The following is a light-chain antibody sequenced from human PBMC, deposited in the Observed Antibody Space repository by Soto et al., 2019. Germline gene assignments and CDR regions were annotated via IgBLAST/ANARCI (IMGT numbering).Light chain of an antibody. CDR3: QQSYRTPYT. CDR1: QTFNKF. J-gene: IGKJ2*01. V-gene: IGKV1-39*01. Sequence: DIQMTQSPSSLSASVGDRVTITCRASQTFNKFLNWYQQKPGKAPKLLIYAASSLQGGVPSRFSGSGSGTDFTLTISSLQPEDFATYYCQQSYRTPYTFGPGTKLEIK. CDR2: AAS.